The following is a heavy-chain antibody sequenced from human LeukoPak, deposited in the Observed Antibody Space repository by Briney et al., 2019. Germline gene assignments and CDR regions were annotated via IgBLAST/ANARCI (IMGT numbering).Heavy chain of an antibody. CDR2: IWYDGSNK. Sequence: GGSLRLSCAASGFTFSSYGMHWVRQAPGKGLEWVAVIWYDGSNKYYADSVKGRFTISRDNSKNTLYLQMNSLRAEDTAVYYCARDREMATISCDYWGQGTLVTLSS. V-gene: IGHV3-33*01. D-gene: IGHD5-24*01. CDR1: GFTFSSYG. J-gene: IGHJ4*02. CDR3: ARDREMATISCDY.